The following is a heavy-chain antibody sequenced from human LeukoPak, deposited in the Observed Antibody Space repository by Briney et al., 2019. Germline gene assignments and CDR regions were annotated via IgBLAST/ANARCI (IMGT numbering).Heavy chain of an antibody. CDR1: GGSINSNSHF. D-gene: IGHD6-13*01. Sequence: SETLSLTCTVSGGSINSNSHFWDWIRQSPGKGLEWIGTIYYSGSTYYSPSLKSRVTISVDTSKNQFSLGLNSVTAADTAVYYCARHLEYISSWKGYYFDYWGQGILVTVSS. CDR3: ARHLEYISSWKGYYFDY. V-gene: IGHV4-39*01. J-gene: IGHJ4*02. CDR2: IYYSGST.